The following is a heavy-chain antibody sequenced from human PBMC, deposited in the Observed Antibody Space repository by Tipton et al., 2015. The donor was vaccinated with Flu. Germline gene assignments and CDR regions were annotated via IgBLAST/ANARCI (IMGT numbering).Heavy chain of an antibody. Sequence: TLSLTCSVSGDSIGSRYCWGWIRQPPGKGLEWIGNICRTGSTYFNPSLTSRVTFSVDRSKNQFSLRLTSVTAADTAVYYCARGSGHANAYLDSWGQGTLLTVSS. CDR3: ARGSGHANAYLDS. J-gene: IGHJ4*02. CDR1: GDSIGSRYC. V-gene: IGHV4-38-2*02. D-gene: IGHD6-19*01. CDR2: ICRTGST.